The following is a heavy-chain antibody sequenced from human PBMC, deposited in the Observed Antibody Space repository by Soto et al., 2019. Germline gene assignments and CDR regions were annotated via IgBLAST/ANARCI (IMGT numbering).Heavy chain of an antibody. CDR1: GFTFSDHY. CDR3: ARVLVGAPHYYYGMDV. CDR2: TRNKANSYTT. Sequence: AGGSLRLSCAASGFTFSDHYMDWVRQAPGKGLEWVGRTRNKANSYTTEYAASVKGRFTISRDDSKNSLYLQMNSLKTEDTAVYYCARVLVGAPHYYYGMDVWSQGTTVTVSS. V-gene: IGHV3-72*01. D-gene: IGHD1-26*01. J-gene: IGHJ6*02.